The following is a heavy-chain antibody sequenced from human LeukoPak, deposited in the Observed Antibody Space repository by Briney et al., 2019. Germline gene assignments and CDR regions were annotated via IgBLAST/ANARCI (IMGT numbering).Heavy chain of an antibody. Sequence: SETLSLTCTVSGVSISSYYWSWIRQPPGKGLEWIGYIYNSGSTNYNPSLKSRVTISVDTSKNQFSLKLSSVTAADTAVYYCARVSSSWFSENWFDPWGQGTLVTVSS. CDR1: GVSISSYY. J-gene: IGHJ5*02. V-gene: IGHV4-59*01. CDR3: ARVSSSWFSENWFDP. D-gene: IGHD6-13*01. CDR2: IYNSGST.